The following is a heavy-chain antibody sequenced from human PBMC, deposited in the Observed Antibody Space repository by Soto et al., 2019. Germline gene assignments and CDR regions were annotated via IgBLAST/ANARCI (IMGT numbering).Heavy chain of an antibody. V-gene: IGHV1-2*02. CDR2: INPNSGGT. CDR1: GYTFTGYY. D-gene: IGHD3-3*01. J-gene: IGHJ5*02. Sequence: ASVKVSCKASGYTFTGYYMHWVRQAPGQGLEWMGWINPNSGGTNYAQKFQGRVTMTRDTSISTAYMELSRLRSDDTAVYYCARRSPITIFGVALFDPWGPGTLVTVSS. CDR3: ARRSPITIFGVALFDP.